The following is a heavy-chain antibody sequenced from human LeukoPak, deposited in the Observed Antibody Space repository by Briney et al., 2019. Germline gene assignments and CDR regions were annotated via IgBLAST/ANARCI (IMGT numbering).Heavy chain of an antibody. CDR1: GGSISSYY. CDR2: IYYSGST. J-gene: IGHJ4*02. Sequence: NSSETLSLTCTVSGGSISSYYWSWIRQPPGKGLEWIGYIYYSGSTNYNPSLKSRVTISLDTSKNQFSLKLSSVTAADTAVYYCARDVKFYYDSSGYYRGFDYWGQGTLVTVSS. V-gene: IGHV4-59*01. CDR3: ARDVKFYYDSSGYYRGFDY. D-gene: IGHD3-22*01.